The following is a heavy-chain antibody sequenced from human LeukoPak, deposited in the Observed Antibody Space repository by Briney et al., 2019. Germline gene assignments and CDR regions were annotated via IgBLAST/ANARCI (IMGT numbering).Heavy chain of an antibody. CDR3: ASDGGPFDY. V-gene: IGHV3-7*01. D-gene: IGHD3-16*01. CDR1: GITFSGYW. CDR2: IKQAGSEK. J-gene: IGHJ4*02. Sequence: GGSLRLSCTASGITFSGYWMSWVRQPPGKGLEWVANIKQAGSEKYYVDSVKGRFTISRDDAKKSVYLQMNSLRAEDTAVYYCASDGGPFDYWGQGTLVTVSS.